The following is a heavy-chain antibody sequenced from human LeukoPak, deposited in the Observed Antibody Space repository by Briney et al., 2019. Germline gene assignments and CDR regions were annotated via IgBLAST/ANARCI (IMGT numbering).Heavy chain of an antibody. CDR2: IRYDGSNK. CDR3: ARVIVFRGYMDV. J-gene: IGHJ6*03. CDR1: GFTFSSYG. D-gene: IGHD1-26*01. V-gene: IGHV3-30*02. Sequence: GGSLRLSCAASGFTFSSYGMHWVRQAPGKGLEWVALIRYDGSNKYYADSVKGRFTFSRDNSKNTLYLEMNSLRAEDTAVYYCARVIVFRGYMDVWGKGTTVTVSS.